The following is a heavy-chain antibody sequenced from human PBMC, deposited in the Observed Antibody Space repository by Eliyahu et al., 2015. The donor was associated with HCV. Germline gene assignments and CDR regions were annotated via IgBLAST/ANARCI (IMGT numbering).Heavy chain of an antibody. CDR3: ARVLYSSSWYGHYYYYGMDV. CDR1: GYTFTSYA. Sequence: QVQLVQSGSELKKPGASVKVSCKASGYTFTSYAMNWVRQAPGQGLEWMGWINTNPGNPTYAQGFTGRFVFSLDTSVSTAYLQICSLKAEDTAVYYCARVLYSSSWYGHYYYYGMDVWGQGTTVTVSS. D-gene: IGHD6-13*01. CDR2: INTNPGNP. V-gene: IGHV7-4-1*01. J-gene: IGHJ6*02.